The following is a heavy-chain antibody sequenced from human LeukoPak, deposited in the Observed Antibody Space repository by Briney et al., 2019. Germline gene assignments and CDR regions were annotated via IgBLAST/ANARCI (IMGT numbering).Heavy chain of an antibody. Sequence: SSETLSLTCAVYGGSFSGYYWSWIRQPPGKGLEWIGEINHSGSTNYNPSLKSRVTISVDTSKNQFSLKLSSVTAADTAVYYCARGGIAARPFYYYYYMDVWGKGTTVTVSS. CDR2: INHSGST. J-gene: IGHJ6*03. V-gene: IGHV4-34*01. CDR3: ARGGIAARPFYYYYYMDV. CDR1: GGSFSGYY. D-gene: IGHD6-6*01.